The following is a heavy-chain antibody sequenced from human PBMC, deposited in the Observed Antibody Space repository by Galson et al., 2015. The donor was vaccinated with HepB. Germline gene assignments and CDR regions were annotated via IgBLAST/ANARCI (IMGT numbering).Heavy chain of an antibody. CDR3: VTKRKYGADVGT. Sequence: SVKVSCKASGGTFRNYVMNWVRQAPGQGLEWMGEITPMFGTPNYAQKFEVRVTLTADESTNTAYMELSGLRSEDTAVYYCVTKRKYGADVGTWGQGTLVTVSS. D-gene: IGHD7-27*01. V-gene: IGHV1-69*13. CDR1: GGTFRNYV. CDR2: ITPMFGTP. J-gene: IGHJ4*02.